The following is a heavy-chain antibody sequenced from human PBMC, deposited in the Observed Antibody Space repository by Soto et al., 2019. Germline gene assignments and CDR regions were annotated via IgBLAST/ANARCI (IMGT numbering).Heavy chain of an antibody. D-gene: IGHD2-2*01. CDR1: GGSFSGYY. CDR3: ARGLLDRRYCSSTSCSYYFDY. J-gene: IGHJ4*02. CDR2: INHSGST. V-gene: IGHV4-34*01. Sequence: QVQLQQWGAGLLKPSETLSLTCAVYGGSFSGYYWSWIRQPPGKGLEWIGEINHSGSTNYNPSLKSRVTISVDTSKNQFSLKLSSVTAADTAVYYCARGLLDRRYCSSTSCSYYFDYWGQGTLVTVSS.